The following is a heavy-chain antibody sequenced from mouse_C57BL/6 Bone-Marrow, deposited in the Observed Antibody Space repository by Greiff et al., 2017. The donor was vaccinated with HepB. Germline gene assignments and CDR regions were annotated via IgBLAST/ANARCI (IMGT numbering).Heavy chain of an antibody. D-gene: IGHD1-1*01. CDR2: IDPEDGET. CDR1: GFNIKDYY. CDR3: ALLLRYFDY. V-gene: IGHV14-2*01. J-gene: IGHJ2*01. Sequence: VQLKESGAELVKPGASVKLSCTASGFNIKDYYMHWVKQRTEQGLEWIGRIDPEDGETKYAPKFQGKATITSETSTTTAYLQLSSLTSEDTAVYYWALLLRYFDYWGQGTTLTVSS.